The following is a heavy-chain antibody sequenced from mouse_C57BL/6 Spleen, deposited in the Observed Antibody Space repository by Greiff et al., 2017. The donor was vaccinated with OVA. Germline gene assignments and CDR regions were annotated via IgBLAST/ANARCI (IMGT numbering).Heavy chain of an antibody. CDR3: ERGGAQARDY. CDR2: INSDGSST. V-gene: IGHV5-16*01. D-gene: IGHD3-2*02. Sequence: EVHLVESEGGLVQPGSSMKLSCTASGFTFSDYYMAWVRQVPEKGLEWVANINSDGSSTYYLDYLKSRFIISRDNAKNILYLQMSSLKSEDTATYYCERGGAQARDYWGQGTTLTVSS. CDR1: GFTFSDYY. J-gene: IGHJ2*01.